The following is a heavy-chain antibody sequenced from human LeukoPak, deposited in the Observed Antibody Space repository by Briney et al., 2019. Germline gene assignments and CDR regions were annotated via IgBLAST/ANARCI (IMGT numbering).Heavy chain of an antibody. V-gene: IGHV3-30*02. J-gene: IGHJ4*02. CDR2: ISFDGSKE. CDR3: VKDQGGVVAGPTSGPFDY. D-gene: IGHD6-19*01. Sequence: GGSLRLSCAASGFTFSSYGMHWVRQTPGKGLDRVAFISFDGSKEFYPDSVRGRFTVSRDNSRDSLYLQMNSLKSEDTGVYYCVKDQGGVVAGPTSGPFDYWGQGILVTVSA. CDR1: GFTFSSYG.